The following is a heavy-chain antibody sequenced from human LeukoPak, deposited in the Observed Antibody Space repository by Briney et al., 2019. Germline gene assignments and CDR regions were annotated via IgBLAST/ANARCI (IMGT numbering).Heavy chain of an antibody. CDR2: IHPNGGGT. V-gene: IGHV1-2*06. Sequence: GASVKVSCKASGYTFTGYYLHWVRQAPGQGLEWMGRIHPNGGGTSYAQKFQGTVTMTRDTSITTAYMELSSLISDDTAVYYCARGPLAGTTGTTGFDYWGLGTLVTVSS. CDR1: GYTFTGYY. J-gene: IGHJ4*02. D-gene: IGHD1-1*01. CDR3: ARGPLAGTTGTTGFDY.